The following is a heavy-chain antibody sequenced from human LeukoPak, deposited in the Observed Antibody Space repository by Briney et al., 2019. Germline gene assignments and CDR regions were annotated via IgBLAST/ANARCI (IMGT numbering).Heavy chain of an antibody. J-gene: IGHJ6*02. V-gene: IGHV3-33*01. Sequence: GRSLRLSCAASGFTFSSYGMHWVRQAPGKGLEWVAVIWYDGSNKYYADSAKGRFTISRDNSKNTLYLQMNSLRAEDTAVYYCAREVGSGSEGYYYGMDVWGQGTTVTVSS. CDR3: AREVGSGSEGYYYGMDV. CDR1: GFTFSSYG. D-gene: IGHD6-19*01. CDR2: IWYDGSNK.